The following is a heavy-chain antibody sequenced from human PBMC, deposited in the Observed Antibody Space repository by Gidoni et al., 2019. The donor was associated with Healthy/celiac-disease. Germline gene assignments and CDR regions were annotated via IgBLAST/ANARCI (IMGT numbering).Heavy chain of an antibody. CDR1: GFTFSSYS. D-gene: IGHD1-1*01. CDR3: ARGDDPDAFDI. V-gene: IGHV3-21*01. Sequence: EVQLVESGGGLVKPGGSLRLSCAAAGFTFSSYSMNWVRQAPGKGLEWFSSISSSSSYIYYADSVKGRFTISRDNAKNSLYLKMNSLRAEDTAVYYCARGDDPDAFDIWGQGTMVTVSS. J-gene: IGHJ3*02. CDR2: ISSSSSYI.